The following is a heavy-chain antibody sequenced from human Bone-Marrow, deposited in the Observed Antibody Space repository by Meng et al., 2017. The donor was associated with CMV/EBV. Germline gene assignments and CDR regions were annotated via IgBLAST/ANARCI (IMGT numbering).Heavy chain of an antibody. V-gene: IGHV4-4*07. CDR3: AGSRPGGGACDY. J-gene: IGHJ4*02. Sequence: QESGPGPVKPSGTRSLTFVVSGASIKNYNWNWVRQPAGQGLEWIGLIQVIGHTVYNPSLKSRVTVSLDASKSQFSLTLNSVTAADTATYYCAGSRPGGGACDYWGQGILVTVSS. D-gene: IGHD3-16*01. CDR2: IQVIGHT. CDR1: GASIKNYN.